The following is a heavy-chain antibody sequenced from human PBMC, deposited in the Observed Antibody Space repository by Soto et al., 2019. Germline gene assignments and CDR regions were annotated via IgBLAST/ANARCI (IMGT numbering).Heavy chain of an antibody. J-gene: IGHJ6*02. D-gene: IGHD4-17*01. CDR3: ALQNYGGNKYYYYGMDV. Sequence: EVQLVESGGGLIQPGGSLRLSCAASGFTVSSNYMSWVRQAPGKGLEWVSVIYSGGSTYYADSVKGRFTISRDNSKNTLYLQMNSLRAEDTAVYYCALQNYGGNKYYYYGMDVWGQGTTVTVSS. CDR1: GFTVSSNY. V-gene: IGHV3-53*01. CDR2: IYSGGST.